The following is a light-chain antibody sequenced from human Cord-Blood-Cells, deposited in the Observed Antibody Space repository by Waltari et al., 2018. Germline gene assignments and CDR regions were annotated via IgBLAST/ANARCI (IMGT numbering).Light chain of an antibody. Sequence: SYVLTQPPSVSVAPGKTARITCGGNNIGSKSVHWYQQKPGQAPVLVIYYDSDRPSGLPGRFSGSNSGNTATLTISRVEAGDEADYYGQVWDSSSDHWVFGGGTKLTVL. CDR2: YDS. CDR1: NIGSKS. V-gene: IGLV3-21*04. J-gene: IGLJ3*02. CDR3: QVWDSSSDHWV.